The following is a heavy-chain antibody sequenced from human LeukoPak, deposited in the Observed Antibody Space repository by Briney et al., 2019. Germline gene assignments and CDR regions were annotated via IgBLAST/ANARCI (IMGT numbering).Heavy chain of an antibody. CDR2: IWYDGSNK. CDR1: GFTFSSYG. D-gene: IGHD4-23*01. CDR3: AREGWAEVVNQYYYYYYGMDV. Sequence: GGSLRLSCAASGFTFSSYGMHWVRQAPGKGLEWVAVIWYDGSNKYYADSVKGRFTISRDNSKNTLYLQMNSLRAEDTAVYYCAREGWAEVVNQYYYYYYGMDVWGQGTTVTVSS. V-gene: IGHV3-33*01. J-gene: IGHJ6*02.